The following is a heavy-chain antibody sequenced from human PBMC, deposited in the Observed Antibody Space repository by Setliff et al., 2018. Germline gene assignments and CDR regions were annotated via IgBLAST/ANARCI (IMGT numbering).Heavy chain of an antibody. CDR1: GGPINSDRYY. CDR3: ASHPRVTIFGVVAFDY. D-gene: IGHD3-3*01. Sequence: PSETLSLTCTVSGGPINSDRYYWDWIRQPPGKGLEWIGSMYSSGSTYYNPSLKSRVTISVDTSQNQFSLKLSSVTAADTAAYYCASHPRVTIFGVVAFDYWGQGILVTVSS. CDR2: MYSSGST. V-gene: IGHV4-39*01. J-gene: IGHJ4*02.